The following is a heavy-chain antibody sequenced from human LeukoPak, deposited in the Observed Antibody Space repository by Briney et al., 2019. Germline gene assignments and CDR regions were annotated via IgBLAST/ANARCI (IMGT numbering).Heavy chain of an antibody. V-gene: IGHV1-69*13. CDR3: ARAQERHDFWSGYYTGYYYGMDV. D-gene: IGHD3-3*01. J-gene: IGHJ6*02. CDR2: IIPIFGTA. CDR1: GGTFSSYA. Sequence: SVKVSCKASGGTFSSYAISWVRQAPGQGLEWMGGIIPIFGTANYAPKFQGRVTITADESTSTAYMELSSLRSEDTAVYYCARAQERHDFWSGYYTGYYYGMDVWGQGTTVTVSS.